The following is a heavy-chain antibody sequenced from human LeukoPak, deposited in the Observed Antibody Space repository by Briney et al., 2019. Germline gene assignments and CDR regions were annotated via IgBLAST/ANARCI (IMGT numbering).Heavy chain of an antibody. D-gene: IGHD6-13*01. J-gene: IGHJ5*02. Sequence: ASVTVSCMASGYTFTIYYMHWVRQAPGQGLEWMGIINPSGGSTSYAQTFQGRVTMTRDTSTSTVYMELSSLRSEDTAVYYCARCSSREFWFDPWGQGTLVTVSS. V-gene: IGHV1-46*01. CDR3: ARCSSREFWFDP. CDR2: INPSGGST. CDR1: GYTFTIYY.